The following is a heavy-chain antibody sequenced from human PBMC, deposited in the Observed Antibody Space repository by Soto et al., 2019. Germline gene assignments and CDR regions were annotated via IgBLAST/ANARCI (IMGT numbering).Heavy chain of an antibody. J-gene: IGHJ4*02. Sequence: EVQLVESGGGLVQPGGSLRLSCAVSGFISSTYWMYWVRQDPGKGLVWVSRINSEGSRTHYADSVKGRFTISRDSAKRTVYIQMNNLRAEETAVYNSARENWGIENWGQGILVTVSS. V-gene: IGHV3-74*01. CDR1: GFISSTYW. D-gene: IGHD7-27*01. CDR3: ARENWGIEN. CDR2: INSEGSRT.